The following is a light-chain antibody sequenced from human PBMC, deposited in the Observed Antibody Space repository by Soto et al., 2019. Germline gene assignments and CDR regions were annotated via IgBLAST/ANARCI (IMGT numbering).Light chain of an antibody. Sequence: NFMLTKPHSVSESPGKTVIISCTRSSGSIASSYVQWFQQRPGSSPTTVIYENHQRPSGVSDRFSGSVDSSSNSASLTISGLKTEDAGDYYCQSYDGSTPVVFGGGTKVTVL. J-gene: IGLJ2*01. V-gene: IGLV6-57*01. CDR2: ENH. CDR3: QSYDGSTPVV. CDR1: SGSIASSY.